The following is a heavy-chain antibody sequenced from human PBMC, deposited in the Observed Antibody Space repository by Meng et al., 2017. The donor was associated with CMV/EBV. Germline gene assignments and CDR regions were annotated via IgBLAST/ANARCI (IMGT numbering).Heavy chain of an antibody. V-gene: IGHV1-69*05. CDR3: ARDAVAATPCYCGMDV. CDR2: IIPIFGTA. D-gene: IGHD6-19*01. Sequence: SVKVSCKASGGTFSSYAISWVRQAPGQGLEWMGGIIPIFGTANYAQKFQGRVTINTDESTSTAYMELSSLRSEDTAVYYCARDAVAATPCYCGMDVWGQGTTVTVSS. CDR1: GGTFSSYA. J-gene: IGHJ6*02.